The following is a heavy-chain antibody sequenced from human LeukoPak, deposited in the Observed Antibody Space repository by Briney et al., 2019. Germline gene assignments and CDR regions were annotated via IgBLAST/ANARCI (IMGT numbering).Heavy chain of an antibody. CDR1: GFIFSSCA. CDR2: ITAGGSGTT. CDR3: AKRRPGGWNGGDC. Sequence: GGSLRLSCAASGFIFSSCAMTWVRQAPGKGLEWVGGITAGGSGTTYYADSVKGRFTISGDISKNTVYLEMHSLRAVDTARYYCAKRRPGGWNGGDCWSQGTLVTVSP. D-gene: IGHD1-1*01. J-gene: IGHJ4*02. V-gene: IGHV3-23*01.